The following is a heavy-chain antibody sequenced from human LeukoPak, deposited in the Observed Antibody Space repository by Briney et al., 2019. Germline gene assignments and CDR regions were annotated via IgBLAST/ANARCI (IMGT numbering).Heavy chain of an antibody. CDR3: ARGGGTTVTQDGYYFDY. CDR1: GFTFSSYA. CDR2: ISYDGSNK. J-gene: IGHJ4*02. V-gene: IGHV3-30-3*01. D-gene: IGHD4-17*01. Sequence: AGGSLRLSCAASGFTFSSYAMPWVRQAPGKGLEWVAVISYDGSNKYYADSVKGRFTISRDNSKKKLYLQMNSLRTEDTAVYYCARGGGTTVTQDGYYFDYWGQGTLVTVSS.